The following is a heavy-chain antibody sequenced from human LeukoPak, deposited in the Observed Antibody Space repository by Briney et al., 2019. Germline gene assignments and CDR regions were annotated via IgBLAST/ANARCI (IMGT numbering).Heavy chain of an antibody. CDR1: GGSISSSNW. Sequence: GTLSLTCAVSGGSISSSNWWCWVRQPPGKGLECSGKIYHSGSTNYTPSLKSRVTISVDKSKNQFYLQVSSVTAADTAVYYCARVNGGTWLRFFDYWGQGTLVTVSS. CDR2: IYHSGST. J-gene: IGHJ4*02. D-gene: IGHD5-12*01. V-gene: IGHV4-4*02. CDR3: ARVNGGTWLRFFDY.